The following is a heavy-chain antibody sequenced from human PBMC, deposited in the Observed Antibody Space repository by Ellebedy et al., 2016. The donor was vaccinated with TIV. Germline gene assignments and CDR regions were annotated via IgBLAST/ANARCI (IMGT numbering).Heavy chain of an antibody. D-gene: IGHD3-16*01. J-gene: IGHJ4*02. Sequence: MPSETLSLTCSVSGDSLSPNYWNWIRQPPGKGLEWIGYIHYSGTSNYNPSLKSRVTISVDTSKNQFSLRLTSVTAADTAVYYCVRHPTLGTLDYWGQGAQVTVSS. CDR1: GDSLSPNY. CDR3: VRHPTLGTLDY. CDR2: IHYSGTS. V-gene: IGHV4-59*08.